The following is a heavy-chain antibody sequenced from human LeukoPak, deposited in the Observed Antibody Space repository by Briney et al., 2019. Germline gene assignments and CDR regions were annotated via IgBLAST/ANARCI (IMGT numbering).Heavy chain of an antibody. J-gene: IGHJ6*03. CDR2: ISGSGDRT. Sequence: GGSLRLSCAAPGFTFSNYAMSWVRQAAGKGLEWVSTISGSGDRTYYADSVKGRFTISRDNSKNTLYLQMNSLRAEDTAVYYCAKGRGWEASYYYYYMDVWGKGTTVTISS. CDR3: AKGRGWEASYYYYYMDV. V-gene: IGHV3-23*01. D-gene: IGHD1-26*01. CDR1: GFTFSNYA.